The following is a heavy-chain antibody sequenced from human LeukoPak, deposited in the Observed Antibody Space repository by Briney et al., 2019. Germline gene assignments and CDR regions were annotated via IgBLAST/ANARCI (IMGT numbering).Heavy chain of an antibody. CDR1: GFTFSSYG. V-gene: IGHV3-33*01. CDR3: ATAPLYYCSSTSCSDAFDI. CDR2: IWYDGSNK. J-gene: IGHJ3*02. D-gene: IGHD2-2*01. Sequence: GGSLRLSCAASGFTFSSYGMHWVRQAPGKGLEWVAVIWYDGSNKYYADSVKGRSTISRDNSKNTLYLQMNSLRAEDTAVYYCATAPLYYCSSTSCSDAFDIWGQGTMVTVSS.